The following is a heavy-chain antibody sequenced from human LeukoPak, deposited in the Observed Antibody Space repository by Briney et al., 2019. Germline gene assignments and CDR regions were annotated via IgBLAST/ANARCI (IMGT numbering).Heavy chain of an antibody. V-gene: IGHV5-51*01. J-gene: IGHJ6*03. CDR3: ARRSGTVGHYYYMDV. CDR2: IYPGDSDT. CDR1: GYSFTSYW. Sequence: GESLKISCKGSGYSFTSYWIGWVRQMPGKGLEWMGIIYPGDSDTRYSPSFQGQVTISADKSISTAYLQWSSLKASDTAMYYCARRSGTVGHYYYMDVWGKGTTVTVSS. D-gene: IGHD4-23*01.